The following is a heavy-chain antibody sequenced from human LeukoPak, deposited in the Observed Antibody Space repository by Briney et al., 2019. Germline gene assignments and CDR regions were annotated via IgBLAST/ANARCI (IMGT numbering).Heavy chain of an antibody. CDR1: GYSFTSYW. Sequence: GESLKISCKGSGYSFTSYWIGWVRQMPGQGLEWMGIIYPGDSGTRYSPSFQGQVPISADKSIRTAYLQWSSLKASDTAMYYCARHPPYDFWSGYSGGPDYWGQGTLVTVSS. J-gene: IGHJ4*02. V-gene: IGHV5-51*01. D-gene: IGHD3-3*01. CDR3: ARHPPYDFWSGYSGGPDY. CDR2: IYPGDSGT.